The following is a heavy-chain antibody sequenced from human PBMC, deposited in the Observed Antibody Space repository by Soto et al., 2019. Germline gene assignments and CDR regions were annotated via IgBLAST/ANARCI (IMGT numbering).Heavy chain of an antibody. Sequence: EVQLVESGGGLVKPGGSLRLSCAASGFTFSSYSMNWVRQAPGKGLEWVSSISSSSSSIYYADSVKGRFTISRDNAKNSLYLQMNSLIAEDTAVYYCAGYCSGGSCYSEADYWGQGTLVTVSS. CDR3: AGYCSGGSCYSEADY. CDR2: ISSSSSSI. D-gene: IGHD2-15*01. J-gene: IGHJ4*02. CDR1: GFTFSSYS. V-gene: IGHV3-21*01.